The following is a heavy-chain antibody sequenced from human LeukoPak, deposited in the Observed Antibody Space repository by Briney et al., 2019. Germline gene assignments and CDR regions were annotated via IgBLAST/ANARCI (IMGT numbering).Heavy chain of an antibody. V-gene: IGHV3-64D*06. D-gene: IGHD3-10*01. Sequence: GSLRLSCSASGFTFSNYAMHWVRQAPGKGLEYVSAITINIDRTFYADSVQGRFTISRDNSANTLYLQMSSLRPEDTAVYYCVKPARGSGIQNGFDYWGQGTLVTVSS. J-gene: IGHJ4*02. CDR3: VKPARGSGIQNGFDY. CDR2: ITINIDRT. CDR1: GFTFSNYA.